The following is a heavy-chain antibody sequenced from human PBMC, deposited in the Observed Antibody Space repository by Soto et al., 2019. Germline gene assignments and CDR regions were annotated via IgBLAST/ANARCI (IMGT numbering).Heavy chain of an antibody. V-gene: IGHV1-69*06. CDR1: GGTLSSYA. D-gene: IGHD7-27*01. Sequence: QVQLVHSGAEVKKPGSSVRVSCQASGGTLSSYAINWVRQAPGQGLEWMGGIIPIFGTRKYAQKFQGSVTITAAKSTGTAHMELSSLRSEDTAVYYCARGLTPPYYYHYGMDVWGQGTTVTVSS. CDR3: ARGLTPPYYYHYGMDV. CDR2: IIPIFGTR. J-gene: IGHJ6*02.